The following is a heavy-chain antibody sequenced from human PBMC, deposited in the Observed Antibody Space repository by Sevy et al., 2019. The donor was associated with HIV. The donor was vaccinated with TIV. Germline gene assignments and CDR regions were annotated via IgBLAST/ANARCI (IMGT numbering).Heavy chain of an antibody. Sequence: GGSLRLSCSASGYTFSSYAMHWVRQAPGKGLEYVSAISSNGGSTYYADSVKGRFTISRDNSKNTLYLQMSSLRAEDTAVYYCVKDRRNYYGSGSLMNYWGQGTLVTVSS. D-gene: IGHD3-10*01. CDR1: GYTFSSYA. V-gene: IGHV3-64D*06. CDR3: VKDRRNYYGSGSLMNY. CDR2: ISSNGGST. J-gene: IGHJ4*02.